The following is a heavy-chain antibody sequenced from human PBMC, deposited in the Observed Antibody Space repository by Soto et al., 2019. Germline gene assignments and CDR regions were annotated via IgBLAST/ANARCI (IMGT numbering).Heavy chain of an antibody. D-gene: IGHD3-22*01. J-gene: IGHJ4*03. CDR1: GTTFSNFA. CDR3: VRGPDYEGYFDY. CDR2: IILPFGTP. Sequence: ASVKLSCKASGTTFSNFAIGWVRQAPGQGLEWMGGIILPFGTPNYAQKFQGRVTISADESMTTVYMELRGLQSGDTAVYYCVRGPDYEGYFDYWG. V-gene: IGHV1-69*13.